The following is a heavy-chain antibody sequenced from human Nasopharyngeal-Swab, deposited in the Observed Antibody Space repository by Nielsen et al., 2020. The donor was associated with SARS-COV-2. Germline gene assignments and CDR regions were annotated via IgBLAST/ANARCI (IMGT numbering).Heavy chain of an antibody. CDR1: GFAFDDYA. Sequence: SLKISCAASGFAFDDYAMHWVRQAPGRGLEWVSGISWNGGSIGYADSVKGRFTISRDNAKNSLYLQMNSLGAEDTAVYYCAKSLYTSTWSYYFDIWGQGSMVTVSS. J-gene: IGHJ4*02. CDR2: ISWNGGSI. D-gene: IGHD6-13*01. V-gene: IGHV3-9*01. CDR3: AKSLYTSTWSYYFDI.